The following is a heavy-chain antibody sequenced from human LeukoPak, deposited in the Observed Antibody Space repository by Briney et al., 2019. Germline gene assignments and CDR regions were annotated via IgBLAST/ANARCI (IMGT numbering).Heavy chain of an antibody. D-gene: IGHD3-16*01. V-gene: IGHV3-23*01. J-gene: IGHJ4*02. CDR3: ASGGVTFGGVK. CDR2: ISVSGGST. CDR1: GFTFTSYA. Sequence: GGSLRLSCAASGFTFTSYAMSWVRQAPGKGLEWVSAISVSGGSTYYADSVKGRFTISRDNAKNSLYLQMNSLRAEDTALYYCASGGVTFGGVKWGQGTLVTVSS.